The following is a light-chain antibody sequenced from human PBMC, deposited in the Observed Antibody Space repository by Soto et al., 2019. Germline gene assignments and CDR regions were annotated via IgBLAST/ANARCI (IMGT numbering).Light chain of an antibody. CDR3: KKRSDWPIT. J-gene: IGKJ5*01. CDR2: EAY. Sequence: DIVLTQSPADMYLSPVGRATLSLMGSQSVRSHLVLYQQKPGQAPRLLIYEAYNRATGIKARFSGSGSGTDFTLTIRSLEPEDFDAYYCKKRSDWPITGGNGPRRELK. CDR1: QSVRSH. V-gene: IGKV3-11*01.